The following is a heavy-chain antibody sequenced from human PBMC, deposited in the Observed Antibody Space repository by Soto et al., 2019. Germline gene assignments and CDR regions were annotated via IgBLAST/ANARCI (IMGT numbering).Heavy chain of an antibody. CDR3: ARDLYYYGSWSSCDTFDV. V-gene: IGHV1-18*01. J-gene: IGHJ3*01. CDR1: GYTFTSYG. D-gene: IGHD3-10*01. CDR2: TSTYNGDR. Sequence: QVQLVQSGAEVKKPGASVKVSCKASGYTFTSYGISWVRQAPGQGPEWMGWTSTYNGDRFYAQNLQGRVTMTTGTSTITAYMELRSLVSDDTALYYCARDLYYYGSWSSCDTFDVWGQGTQVTVS.